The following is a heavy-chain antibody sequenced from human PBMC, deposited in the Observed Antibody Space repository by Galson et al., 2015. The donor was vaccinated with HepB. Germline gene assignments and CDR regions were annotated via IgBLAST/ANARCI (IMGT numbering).Heavy chain of an antibody. CDR3: ARDGEDDYLWGSFDY. J-gene: IGHJ4*02. D-gene: IGHD3-16*01. Sequence: CAISGDSVSSNSAAWNWIRQSPSRGLEWLGRTYYRSKWYNDYAVSVKSRITINPDTSKNQFSLQLNSVTPEDTAVYYCARDGEDDYLWGSFDYWGQGTLVTVSS. V-gene: IGHV6-1*01. CDR1: GDSVSSNSAA. CDR2: TYYRSKWYN.